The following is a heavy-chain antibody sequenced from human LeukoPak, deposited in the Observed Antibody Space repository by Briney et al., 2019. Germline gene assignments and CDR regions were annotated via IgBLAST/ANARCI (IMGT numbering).Heavy chain of an antibody. V-gene: IGHV1-18*04. D-gene: IGHD5-18*01. Sequence: ASVKVSCKSSGYSFTSYGINWVRQAPGQGLEWMGWISTDNGNTDYAQNLQGRVTMTTDTSTSTAYMEVRSLRSGDTAVYYCARAYSYGYGPLDYWGQGTLVTVSS. CDR1: GYSFTSYG. J-gene: IGHJ4*02. CDR3: ARAYSYGYGPLDY. CDR2: ISTDNGNT.